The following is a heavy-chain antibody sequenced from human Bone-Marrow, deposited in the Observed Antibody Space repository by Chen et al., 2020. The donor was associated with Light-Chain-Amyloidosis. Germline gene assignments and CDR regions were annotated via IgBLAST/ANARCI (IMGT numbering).Heavy chain of an antibody. Sequence: VQLVQSGAEVKKPGSSVKVSCKASGDTFSNYAISWVRQAPGQGLEWMGGIIPLFGTANYAQKFQGRVTITADKSTSAAFMELSSLRSEDTAVYYCAREFSYETSGYYYYYWGQGTLVTVSS. CDR3: AREFSYETSGYYYYY. CDR1: GDTFSNYA. V-gene: IGHV1-69*06. D-gene: IGHD3-22*01. J-gene: IGHJ4*02. CDR2: IIPLFGTA.